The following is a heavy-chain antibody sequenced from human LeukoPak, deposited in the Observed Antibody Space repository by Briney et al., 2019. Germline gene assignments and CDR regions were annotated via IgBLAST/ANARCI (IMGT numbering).Heavy chain of an antibody. J-gene: IGHJ4*02. CDR2: ISAYNGNT. D-gene: IGHD3-22*01. CDR3: ARDPDDSSGYYLIDY. Sequence: ASVKVSCKASGYTFTSYGISWVRQAPGQGLEWMGWISAYNGNTNYAQKLQGRVTMTTDTSTSTAYMELRSLRSDDTAVYYCARDPDDSSGYYLIDYWGQGTLVTVSS. CDR1: GYTFTSYG. V-gene: IGHV1-18*01.